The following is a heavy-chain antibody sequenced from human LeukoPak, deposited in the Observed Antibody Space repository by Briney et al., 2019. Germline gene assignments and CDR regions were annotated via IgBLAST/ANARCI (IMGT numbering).Heavy chain of an antibody. CDR3: ARDEGPGTYDY. J-gene: IGHJ4*02. CDR1: GGSLTGYF. CDR2: FYYSGST. D-gene: IGHD6-13*01. V-gene: IGHV4-59*01. Sequence: ASETLSLTCAVSGGSLTGYFWTWIRQAPGKGLEWIGHFYYSGSTYHNPSLESRVSISIDTSKTQFSLELNSVTAADTAVYYCARDEGPGTYDYWGQGALVTVSS.